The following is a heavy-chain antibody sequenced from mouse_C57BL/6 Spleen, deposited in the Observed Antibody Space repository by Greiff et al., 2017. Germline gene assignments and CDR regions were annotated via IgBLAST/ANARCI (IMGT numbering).Heavy chain of an antibody. J-gene: IGHJ1*03. V-gene: IGHV3-6*01. CDR1: GYSITSGYY. CDR3: ARDTTVVAYWYFDV. D-gene: IGHD1-1*01. CDR2: ISYDGSN. Sequence: EVKLMESGPGLVKPSQSLSLTCSVTGYSITSGYYWNWIRQFPGNKLEWMGYISYDGSNNYNPSLKNRISITRDTSKNQFFLKLNSVTTEDTATYYCARDTTVVAYWYFDVWGTGTTVTVSS.